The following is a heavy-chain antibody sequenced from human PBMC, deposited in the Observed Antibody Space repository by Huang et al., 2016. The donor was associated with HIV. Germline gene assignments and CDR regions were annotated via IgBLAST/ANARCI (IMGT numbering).Heavy chain of an antibody. Sequence: QVQLQQWGAGLLKPSGALSSKCAVYVGSLSVHYWTWIRLSPGKRLEWIGEVNHRGLSTYNPSLRSRVTMSVDMSKNQFSLNLTSLTAADTAVYYCARPRMTATSSDSTWSFFDSWGQGTLVIVSS. CDR1: VGSLSVHY. CDR2: VNHRGLS. V-gene: IGHV4-34*02. CDR3: ARPRMTATSSDSTWSFFDS. J-gene: IGHJ4*02. D-gene: IGHD2-21*02.